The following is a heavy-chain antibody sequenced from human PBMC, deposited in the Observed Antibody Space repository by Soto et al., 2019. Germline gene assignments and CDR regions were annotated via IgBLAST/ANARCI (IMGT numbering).Heavy chain of an antibody. CDR1: GYTFTSYG. CDR3: AAGQDYGDYGLDY. CDR2: IVVGSGNT. V-gene: IGHV1-58*02. J-gene: IGHJ4*02. Sequence: SVKVSWKASGYTFTSYGISWVRQARGQRLEWIGWIVVGSGNTNYAQKFQERVTITRDMSTSTAYMELSSLRSEDTAVYYCAAGQDYGDYGLDYWGQGTLVTVSS. D-gene: IGHD4-17*01.